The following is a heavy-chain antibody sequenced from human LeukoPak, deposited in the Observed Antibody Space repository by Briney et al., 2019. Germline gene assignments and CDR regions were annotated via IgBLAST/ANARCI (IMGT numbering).Heavy chain of an antibody. Sequence: GGSLRLSCAASGFTFSSYSMNWVRQAPGKGLEWVSSISSSSSYIYYADSVKGLFTISRDNAKNSLYLQMNSLRAEDTAVYYCARVLDYYYDSSGLMDYWGQGTLVTVSS. CDR2: ISSSSSYI. CDR1: GFTFSSYS. CDR3: ARVLDYYYDSSGLMDY. J-gene: IGHJ4*02. D-gene: IGHD3-22*01. V-gene: IGHV3-21*01.